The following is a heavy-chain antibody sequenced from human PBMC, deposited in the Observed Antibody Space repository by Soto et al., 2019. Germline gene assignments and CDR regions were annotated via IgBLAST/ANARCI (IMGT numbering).Heavy chain of an antibody. D-gene: IGHD6-13*01. J-gene: IGHJ5*02. CDR2: IWYDGSNK. Sequence: GGSLRLSCAASGFTFSSYGMHWVRQAPGKGLEWVAVIWYDGSNKYYADSVKGRFTISRDNSKNTLYLQMNSLRAEDTAVYYCVRGVSSSWSNWWLSGWIDAWGQGTTVTVSS. CDR1: GFTFSSYG. V-gene: IGHV3-33*01. CDR3: VRGVSSSWSNWWLSGWIDA.